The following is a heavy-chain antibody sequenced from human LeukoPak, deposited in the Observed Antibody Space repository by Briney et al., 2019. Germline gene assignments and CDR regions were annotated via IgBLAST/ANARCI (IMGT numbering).Heavy chain of an antibody. V-gene: IGHV3-30*02. Sequence: GGSLRLSCAASGFTFSSYGMHWVRQAPGKGLEGVAFIRYDGSNKYYADSVKGRFTISRDNSKNTLYLQMNRLRAEDTAVYYCARDAPAHYYDSRAAYWGQGTLFTVSS. J-gene: IGHJ4*02. CDR2: IRYDGSNK. D-gene: IGHD3-22*01. CDR3: ARDAPAHYYDSRAAY. CDR1: GFTFSSYG.